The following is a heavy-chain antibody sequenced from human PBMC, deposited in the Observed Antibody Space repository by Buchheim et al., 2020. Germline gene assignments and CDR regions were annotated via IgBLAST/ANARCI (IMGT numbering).Heavy chain of an antibody. CDR3: AKDLYYDILTDQNWFDP. CDR1: GFTFSSYA. J-gene: IGHJ5*02. Sequence: EVQLLESGGGLVQPGGSLRLSCAASGFTFSSYAMSWVRQAPGKGLEWVSAISGSGGSTYYADSVKGRFTISRDNSKNTLDLQMNSLRAEDTAVYYCAKDLYYDILTDQNWFDPWGQGTL. D-gene: IGHD3-9*01. CDR2: ISGSGGST. V-gene: IGHV3-23*01.